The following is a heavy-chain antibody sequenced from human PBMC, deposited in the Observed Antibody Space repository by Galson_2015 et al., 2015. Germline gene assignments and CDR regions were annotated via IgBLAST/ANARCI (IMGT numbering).Heavy chain of an antibody. CDR3: ATASQDCSRASCPYNY. J-gene: IGHJ4*02. CDR1: GGSFSSSA. V-gene: IGHV1-69*06. D-gene: IGHD2-2*01. Sequence: SVKVSCKASGGSFSSSAISWVRQAPGQGLEWVGGITPIFATANHAQKFQGRVTITADKSTSTAYMEVSSLRSEDTAVYYCATASQDCSRASCPYNYWGQGTLVTVSS. CDR2: ITPIFATA.